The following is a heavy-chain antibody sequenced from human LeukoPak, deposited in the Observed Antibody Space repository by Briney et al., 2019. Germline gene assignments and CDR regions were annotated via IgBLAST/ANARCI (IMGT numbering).Heavy chain of an antibody. CDR1: GFTFSSYE. V-gene: IGHV3-48*03. Sequence: GGSLRLSCAASGFTFSSYEMNWVRQAPGRGLEWVSYISSSGSTKYHADSVKGRFTISRDNAKNSLYLQVSSLRAEDTAVYYCAREGLDDGDSHRGLTGYMDVWGKGTTVTVSS. D-gene: IGHD4-17*01. CDR3: AREGLDDGDSHRGLTGYMDV. CDR2: ISSSGSTK. J-gene: IGHJ6*03.